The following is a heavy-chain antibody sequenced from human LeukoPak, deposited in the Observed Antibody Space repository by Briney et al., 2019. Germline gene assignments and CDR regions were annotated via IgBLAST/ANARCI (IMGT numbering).Heavy chain of an antibody. V-gene: IGHV3-23*01. CDR2: ISGSGGST. CDR1: GFTFSSYA. Sequence: PGRSLRLSCAASGFTFSSYAMSSVRQAPGKGLEWVSAISGSGGSTYYADSVKGRFTISRDNSKNTLYLQMNSLRAEDTAVYYCAKEGFRIAARQIDYWGQGTLVTVSS. D-gene: IGHD6-6*01. J-gene: IGHJ4*02. CDR3: AKEGFRIAARQIDY.